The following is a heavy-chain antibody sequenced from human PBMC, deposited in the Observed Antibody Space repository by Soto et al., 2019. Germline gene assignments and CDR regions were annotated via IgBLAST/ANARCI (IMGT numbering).Heavy chain of an antibody. J-gene: IGHJ3*02. CDR2: ISGSGAEI. Sequence: GSLRLSCAASGFTFSTYAMSWVRQAPGKGLEWVSAISGSGAEIYYTDSVRGRFAISRDNSIDTLFLQMSHLKTEDTAVYYCAHPRGYGVFDAYDIWGQGTMVTVSS. CDR1: GFTFSTYA. D-gene: IGHD4-17*01. CDR3: AHPRGYGVFDAYDI. V-gene: IGHV3-23*01.